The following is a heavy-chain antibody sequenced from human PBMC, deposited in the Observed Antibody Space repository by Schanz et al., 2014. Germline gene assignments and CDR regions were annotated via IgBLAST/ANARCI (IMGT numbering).Heavy chain of an antibody. D-gene: IGHD3-10*01. J-gene: IGHJ4*02. CDR1: RFTFSSYA. Sequence: EVQLLESGGGLVQPGGSLRLSCAASRFTFSSYAMSWVRQAPGKGLEWVSAISDSGDLTYYADSVKGRFTISRDNAKYTLYLQMNSLRAEDTSVYHCVREESYYGAGSYRYWGPGTLVTVSS. CDR3: VREESYYGAGSYRY. CDR2: ISDSGDLT. V-gene: IGHV3-23*01.